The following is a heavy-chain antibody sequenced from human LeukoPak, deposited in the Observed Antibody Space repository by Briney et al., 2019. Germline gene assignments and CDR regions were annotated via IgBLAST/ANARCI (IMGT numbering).Heavy chain of an antibody. D-gene: IGHD3-3*01. J-gene: IGHJ5*02. V-gene: IGHV4-34*01. CDR2: INHSGST. Sequence: SETLSLTCAVYGGSFSGYYWSWIRQPPGKGLEWIGEINHSGSTNYNPSLKSRVTISVDTSKNQFSLKLSSVTAADTAVYYCARVPPKEWLLQNWFDPWGQGTLVTVSS. CDR3: ARVPPKEWLLQNWFDP. CDR1: GGSFSGYY.